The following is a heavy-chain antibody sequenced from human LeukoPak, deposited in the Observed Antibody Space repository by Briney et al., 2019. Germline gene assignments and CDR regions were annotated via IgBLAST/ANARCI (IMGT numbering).Heavy chain of an antibody. CDR1: GYTFTDYY. J-gene: IGHJ6*03. CDR2: INPNSGGT. V-gene: IGHV1-2*02. Sequence: ASVKVSCKASGYTFTDYYMHWVRQAPGQGLEWMGWINPNSGGTNYAQKFQGRVTMTRDTSISTAYMELSRLRSDDTAVYYCARGTNFYYYYYMDVWGKGTTVTVSS. CDR3: ARGTNFYYYYYMDV.